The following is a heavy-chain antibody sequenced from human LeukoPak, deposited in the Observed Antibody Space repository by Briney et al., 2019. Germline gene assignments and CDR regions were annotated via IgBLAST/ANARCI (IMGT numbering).Heavy chain of an antibody. CDR1: GFTFTTYW. J-gene: IGHJ6*03. V-gene: IGHV3-21*01. CDR2: ISTTGGST. CDR3: AGAEGYYYYMDV. Sequence: GESLRLSCAASGFTFTTYWMSWVRQAPGKGLGWVSTISTTGGSTYYADSVKGRFTISRDNAKNSLYLQMNSLRAEDTAVYYCAGAEGYYYYMDVWGKGTTVTISS.